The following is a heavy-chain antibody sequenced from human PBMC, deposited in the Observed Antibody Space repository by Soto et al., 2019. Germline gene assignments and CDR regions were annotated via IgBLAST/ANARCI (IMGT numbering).Heavy chain of an antibody. CDR3: AREYYYDSSGYYYGGVFFDY. D-gene: IGHD3-22*01. Sequence: EVQLVESGGGLVQPGGSLRLSCAASGFTFSSYWMSWVRQAPGKGLEWVANIKQDGSEKYYVDSVKGRFTISRDNAKNSLYLQMNSLRAEDTAVYYCAREYYYDSSGYYYGGVFFDYWGQGTLVTVSS. V-gene: IGHV3-7*01. CDR2: IKQDGSEK. CDR1: GFTFSSYW. J-gene: IGHJ4*02.